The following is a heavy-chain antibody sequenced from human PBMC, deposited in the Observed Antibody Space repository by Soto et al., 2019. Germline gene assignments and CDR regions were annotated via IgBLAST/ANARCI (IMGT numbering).Heavy chain of an antibody. CDR3: ARDYYDSSGYYYVDDAFDI. V-gene: IGHV1-18*01. D-gene: IGHD3-22*01. J-gene: IGHJ3*02. CDR1: GYTFTSYG. CDR2: ISAYNGNT. Sequence: ASVKVSCKASGYTFTSYGISWVRQAPGQGLEWVGWISAYNGNTNYAQKLQGRVTMTTDTSTSTAYMELRSLRSDDTAVYYCARDYYDSSGYYYVDDAFDIWGQGTMVTVSS.